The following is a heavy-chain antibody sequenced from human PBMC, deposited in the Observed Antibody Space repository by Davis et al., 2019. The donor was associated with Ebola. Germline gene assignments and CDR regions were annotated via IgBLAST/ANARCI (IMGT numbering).Heavy chain of an antibody. CDR2: INVNGANT. CDR3: AKDRVRLWFGE. V-gene: IGHV3-23*01. CDR1: GFTFINYP. J-gene: IGHJ4*02. D-gene: IGHD3-10*01. Sequence: GESLKISCAVSGFTFINYPMGWVRQAPGEGLEWVSGINVNGANTYYTDSVKGRFTISRDNSKNTLYLQMESLRVEDTAVYYCAKDRVRLWFGEGGQGTLVTVSS.